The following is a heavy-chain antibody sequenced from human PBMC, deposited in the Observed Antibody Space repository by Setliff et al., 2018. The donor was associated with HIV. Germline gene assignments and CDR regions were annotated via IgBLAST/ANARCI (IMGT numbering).Heavy chain of an antibody. D-gene: IGHD3-16*01. CDR1: GYTFTAYY. Sequence: GASVKVSCKASGYTFTAYYIHWVRQAPGQGLEWRGWINPDSGGTKYAQRFQGRVTMTRDASINTAYMELSRLISDDTALYFCARESLMITFGGGSWFDPWGQGTLVTVSS. CDR2: INPDSGGT. CDR3: ARESLMITFGGGSWFDP. J-gene: IGHJ5*02. V-gene: IGHV1-2*02.